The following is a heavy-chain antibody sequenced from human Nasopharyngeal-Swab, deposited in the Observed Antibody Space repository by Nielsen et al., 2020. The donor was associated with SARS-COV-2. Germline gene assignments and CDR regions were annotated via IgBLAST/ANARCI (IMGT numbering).Heavy chain of an antibody. CDR3: ARVCGSHWNYCY. V-gene: IGHV1-69*13. D-gene: IGHD1-7*01. J-gene: IGHJ4*02. CDR2: IIPIFGTA. Sequence: SVKVSCKASGGTFSSYAISWVRQAPGQGLEWMGGIIPIFGTANYAQKFQGRVTITADESTSTAYMELSSLRSADTAVYYCARVCGSHWNYCYWGQGTLVTVSS. CDR1: GGTFSSYA.